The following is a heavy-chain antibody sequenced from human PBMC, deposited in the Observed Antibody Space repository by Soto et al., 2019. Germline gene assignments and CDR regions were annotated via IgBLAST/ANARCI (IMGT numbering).Heavy chain of an antibody. CDR3: ARDHFSGFQFHS. J-gene: IGHJ4*02. D-gene: IGHD5-12*01. CDR2: VYHTGST. CDR1: GASISSVEYF. Sequence: QVQLQESGPGLVKPSQTLSLTCTVSGASISSVEYFWSWIRQHPGKGLEWIGYVYHTGSTYYNPSLKGRISISVDTSKNQFSLNLNSATAADTAVYYCARDHFSGFQFHSWGQGTLVSVSS. V-gene: IGHV4-31*03.